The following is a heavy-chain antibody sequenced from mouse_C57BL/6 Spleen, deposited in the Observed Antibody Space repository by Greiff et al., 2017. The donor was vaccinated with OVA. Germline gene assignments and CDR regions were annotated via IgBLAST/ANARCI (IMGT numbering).Heavy chain of an antibody. CDR3: ARETYYYGSSPWFDV. V-gene: IGHV1-18*01. J-gene: IGHJ1*03. CDR1: GYTFTDYN. Sequence: VQLQQSGPELVKPGASVKIPCKASGYTFTDYNMDWVKQSHGKSLEWIGDINPNNGGTIYNQKFKGKATLTVDKSSSTAYMELRRLTTEDTADYYCARETYYYGSSPWFDVWGTGTTVTVSS. CDR2: INPNNGGT. D-gene: IGHD1-1*01.